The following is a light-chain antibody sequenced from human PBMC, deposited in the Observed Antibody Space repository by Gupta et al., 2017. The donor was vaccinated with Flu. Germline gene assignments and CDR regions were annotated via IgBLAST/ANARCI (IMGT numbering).Light chain of an antibody. Sequence: DIQMTQSPSTLSASVGDRVTITCRASQSISSWLAWYQQKPGKAPKLLIYKDSSLESGVPSRFSGSGSGTEFTLTISGLQPDDFATYFCQQYDKNFPFTFGQGTSLEIK. V-gene: IGKV1-5*03. CDR3: QQYDKNFPFT. CDR2: KDS. J-gene: IGKJ2*01. CDR1: QSISSW.